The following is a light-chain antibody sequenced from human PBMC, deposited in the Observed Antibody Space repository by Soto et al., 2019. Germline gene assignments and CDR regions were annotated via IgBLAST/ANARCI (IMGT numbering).Light chain of an antibody. CDR2: WAS. CDR3: QQYYSIPRT. CDR1: QRVLYSSNNNTY. V-gene: IGKV4-1*01. Sequence: DIVMTQSPDSLAVSLGERATINCKSSQRVLYSSNNNTYLAWYQQKPGQPPKLLIYWASTRESGVPDRFSGSGSGTDFTLTISSLQAEDVAVYYCQQYYSIPRTFGQGTKVEIK. J-gene: IGKJ1*01.